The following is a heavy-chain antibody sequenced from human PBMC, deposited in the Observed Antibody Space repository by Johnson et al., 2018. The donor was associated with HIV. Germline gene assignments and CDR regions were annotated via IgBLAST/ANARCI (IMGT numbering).Heavy chain of an antibody. J-gene: IGHJ3*02. Sequence: QVQLVESGGGLVKPGGSLRLSCAASGFTFSDYYMSWIRQAPGKGLEWVSYISGSGIDIYYADSVKGRFTISRDNAKNSLYLQMNSLRAEDTAVYYCVREEGNDILTRGDAFDIWGQGTLVTVSS. V-gene: IGHV3-11*04. CDR2: ISGSGIDI. CDR3: VREEGNDILTRGDAFDI. D-gene: IGHD3-9*01. CDR1: GFTFSDYY.